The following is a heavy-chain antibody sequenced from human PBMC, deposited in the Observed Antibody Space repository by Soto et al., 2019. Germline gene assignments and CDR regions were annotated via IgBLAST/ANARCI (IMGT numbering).Heavy chain of an antibody. V-gene: IGHV4-4*02. CDR2: VYHTGDT. D-gene: IGHD2-21*02. J-gene: IGHJ5*02. CDR3: AREIVTAGGNNSFDP. CDR1: GGTVASSHW. Sequence: SETLSLTCGVSGGTVASSHWWSWVRQSPGRGLEWIGNVYHTGDTNFNPSLQSRVTFSVDKSNNQFSLRMTSVTAADTAVYFCAREIVTAGGNNSFDPWGPGTLVTVS.